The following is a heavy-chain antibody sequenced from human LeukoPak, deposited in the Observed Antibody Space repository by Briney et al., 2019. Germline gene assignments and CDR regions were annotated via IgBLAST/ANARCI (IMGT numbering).Heavy chain of an antibody. J-gene: IGHJ4*02. D-gene: IGHD2-2*01. CDR2: INHSGST. CDR3: ARGRGRAYCSSTSCSSNFDY. V-gene: IGHV4-34*01. CDR1: GGSFSGYY. Sequence: SETLSLTCAVYGGSFSGYYWSWIRQPPGKGLEWIGEINHSGSTNYNPSLKSRVTISVDTSKNQFSLKLSFVTAADTAVYYCARGRGRAYCSSTSCSSNFDYWGQGTLVTVSS.